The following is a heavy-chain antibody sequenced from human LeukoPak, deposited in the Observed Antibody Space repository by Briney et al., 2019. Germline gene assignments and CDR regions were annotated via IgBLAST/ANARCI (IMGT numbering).Heavy chain of an antibody. D-gene: IGHD6-25*01. J-gene: IGHJ4*02. CDR2: INHSGST. CDR3: ARLYSTGPFDY. CDR1: GGSFSGYY. Sequence: SETLSLTCAVYGGSFSGYYWSWIRQPPGKGLEWIGEINHSGSTNYNPSLKSRVTISVDTSKNQFSLKLSSVTAADTAVYYCARLYSTGPFDYWGQGTLVTVSS. V-gene: IGHV4-34*01.